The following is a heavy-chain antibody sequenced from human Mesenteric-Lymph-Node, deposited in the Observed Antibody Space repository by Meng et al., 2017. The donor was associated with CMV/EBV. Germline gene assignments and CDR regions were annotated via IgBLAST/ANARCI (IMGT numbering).Heavy chain of an antibody. CDR3: ARGSGSGSYYNDVYYYYYGLDV. V-gene: IGHV3-30*04. J-gene: IGHJ6*01. D-gene: IGHD3-10*01. CDR1: GFTFSTYT. Sequence: GGSLRLSCAASGFTFSTYTIHWVRQAPGKGLEWVAVISYDGTNKYYADSVKGRFTISRDNSKHTLYLQMNSLRTEDTALYYCARGSGSGSYYNDVYYYYYGLDVWGLGTTVTVSS. CDR2: ISYDGTNK.